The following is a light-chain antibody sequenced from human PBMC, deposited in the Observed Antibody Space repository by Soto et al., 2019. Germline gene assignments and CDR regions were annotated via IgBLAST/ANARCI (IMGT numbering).Light chain of an antibody. CDR1: SSNIGAGYD. J-gene: IGLJ2*01. V-gene: IGLV1-40*01. CDR3: QSFDTTLSGHVV. Sequence: QSVLTQPPSVSGAPGQRVTISCTGSSSNIGAGYDVHWYQQPPGTAPKLLIYGNNNRPSGVPDRFSGSKSGTSASLAIAGLQAEAETDYYCQSFDTTLSGHVVFGGGTKLTVL. CDR2: GNN.